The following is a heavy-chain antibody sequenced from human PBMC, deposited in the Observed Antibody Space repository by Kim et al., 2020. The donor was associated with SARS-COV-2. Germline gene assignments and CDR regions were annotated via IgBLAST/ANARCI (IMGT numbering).Heavy chain of an antibody. CDR1: GYTFTSYA. Sequence: ASVKVSCKASGYTFTSYAMNWVRQAPGQGLEWMGWININTGNPTYAQGFTGRFVFSLETSVSTADLQISSLKAEDTAVYYCSMGYNYCGYWGQVTLVTVSS. J-gene: IGHJ4*02. D-gene: IGHD2-21*01. CDR3: SMGYNYCGY. V-gene: IGHV7-4-1*02. CDR2: ININTGNP.